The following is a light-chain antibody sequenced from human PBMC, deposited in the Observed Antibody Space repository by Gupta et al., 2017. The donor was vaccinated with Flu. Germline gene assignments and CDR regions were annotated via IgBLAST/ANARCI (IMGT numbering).Light chain of an antibody. CDR1: SGHSGVA. J-gene: IGLJ1*01. Sequence: KVTCTWSSGHSGVAVEWYENQHEKGPGYLLKLISDGGRSKGDGVPDRFSGSSSGAARSLTISRLQSEDDAYYYCGTWGTGSYVFGSGTKFTVL. CDR3: GTWGTGSYV. CDR2: LISDGGR. V-gene: IGLV4-69*01.